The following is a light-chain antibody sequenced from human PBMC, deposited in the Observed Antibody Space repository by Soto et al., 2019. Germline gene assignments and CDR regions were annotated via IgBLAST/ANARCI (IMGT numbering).Light chain of an antibody. CDR2: EGD. V-gene: IGLV2-23*01. J-gene: IGLJ1*01. Sequence: QSVLTQPASVSGSPGQSITISGTGISSDVGNYKFVSWYHHQPGKAPKLMIYEGDKRPSGVSARFSASKSGITASLTISGVQADDEADYYCCSYAHSDTHDDVFGTGTKLTVL. CDR3: CSYAHSDTHDDV. CDR1: SSDVGNYKF.